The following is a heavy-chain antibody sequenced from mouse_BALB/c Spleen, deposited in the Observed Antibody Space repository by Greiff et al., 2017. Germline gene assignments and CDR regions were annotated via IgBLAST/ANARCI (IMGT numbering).Heavy chain of an antibody. CDR1: GFNIKDTY. CDR3: ARRDGPHWYFDV. V-gene: IGHV14-3*02. J-gene: IGHJ1*01. CDR2: IDPANGNT. Sequence: EVQGVESGAELVKPGASVKLSCTASGFNIKDTYMHWVKQRPEQGLEWIGRIDPANGNTKYDPKFQGKATITADTSSNTAYLQLSSLTSEDTAVYYCARRDGPHWYFDVWGAGTTVTVSS. D-gene: IGHD2-3*01.